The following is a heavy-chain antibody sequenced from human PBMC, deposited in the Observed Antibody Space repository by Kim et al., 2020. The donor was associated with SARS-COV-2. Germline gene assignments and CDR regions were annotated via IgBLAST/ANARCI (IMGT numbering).Heavy chain of an antibody. J-gene: IGHJ4*02. CDR3: ARETALMNYGIIDF. D-gene: IGHD1-20*01. CDR1: GSPVSGIY. Sequence: GGSLRLSCAASGSPVSGIYMSWFRQAPAKGLEWVSLIYSGGRTYYADSVKDRFTISRDNSKNTLYLQMHSLRAEDKAGYYCARETALMNYGIIDFQGQGTLVTVST. V-gene: IGHV3-66*01. CDR2: IYSGGRT.